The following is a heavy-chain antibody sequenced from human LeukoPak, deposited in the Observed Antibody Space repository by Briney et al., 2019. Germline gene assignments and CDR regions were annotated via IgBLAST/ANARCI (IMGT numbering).Heavy chain of an antibody. CDR3: ARVRPWAFDI. CDR1: GGSISSGSYY. J-gene: IGHJ3*02. CDR2: IYTSGRT. Sequence: SETLSLTCTASGGSISSGSYYWSWLRQPAGKGLEWIGRIYTSGRTNYNPSPKSRVTISVDTSKNQFSLKLSSVTAADTAVYYCARVRPWAFDIWGQGTMVTVSS. V-gene: IGHV4-61*02.